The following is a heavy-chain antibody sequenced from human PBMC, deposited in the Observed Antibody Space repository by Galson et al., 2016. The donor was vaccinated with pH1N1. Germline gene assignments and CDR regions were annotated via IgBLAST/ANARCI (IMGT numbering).Heavy chain of an antibody. J-gene: IGHJ6*02. CDR1: GYTFTFTGYF. Sequence: SVKVSCKASGYTFTFTGYFIHWVRQAPGQGLESEWMGRINPYSGDTDFAQNFQGRVTMTRDTSIGTAYMEVSRLTSDDTAIYYCARDVAPPGHYAMDVWGQGTTVTVSS. V-gene: IGHV1-2*06. CDR3: ARDVAPPGHYAMDV. CDR2: INPYSGDT.